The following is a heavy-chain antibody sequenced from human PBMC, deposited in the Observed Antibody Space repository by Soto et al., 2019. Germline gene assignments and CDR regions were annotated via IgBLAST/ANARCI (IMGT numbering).Heavy chain of an antibody. CDR2: IYTSGST. CDR1: GCSISSYY. J-gene: IGHJ5*02. D-gene: IGHD3-3*01. V-gene: IGHV4-4*07. CDR3: ARGRFLERSGGWFDP. Sequence: SETLSLTCTVSGCSISSYYWSWIRQPAGKGLEWIGRIYTSGSTNYNPSLKSRVTMSVDTSKNQFSLKLSSVTAADTAVYYCARGRFLERSGGWFDPWGQGTLVNVYS.